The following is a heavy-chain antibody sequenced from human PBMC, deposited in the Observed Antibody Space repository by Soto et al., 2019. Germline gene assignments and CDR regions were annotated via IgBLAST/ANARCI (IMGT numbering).Heavy chain of an antibody. V-gene: IGHV4-39*01. CDR2: IYYSGST. Sequence: SETLSLTYTVSGGSISSSSYYWGWIRQPPGKGLEWIGSIYYSGSTYYNPSLKSRVTISVDTSKNQFSLKLSSVTAADTAVYYCARLGIAAAGTVSGYRVIGAFDIWGQGTMVTVSS. J-gene: IGHJ3*02. CDR1: GGSISSSSYY. CDR3: ARLGIAAAGTVSGYRVIGAFDI. D-gene: IGHD6-13*01.